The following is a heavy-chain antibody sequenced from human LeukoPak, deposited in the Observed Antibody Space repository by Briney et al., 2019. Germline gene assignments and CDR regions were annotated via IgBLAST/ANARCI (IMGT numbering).Heavy chain of an antibody. Sequence: ASVKVSCKTSGYPFTSYYIHWVRQAPGQELEWMGIINLIGGSTRYAHKFQGRVTMTRDTSTSTVYMELSSLRCEDTAVYYCARESDIVVAGTGFDYWGQGTLVTVSS. J-gene: IGHJ4*02. D-gene: IGHD6-19*01. V-gene: IGHV1-46*01. CDR1: GYPFTSYY. CDR3: ARESDIVVAGTGFDY. CDR2: INLIGGST.